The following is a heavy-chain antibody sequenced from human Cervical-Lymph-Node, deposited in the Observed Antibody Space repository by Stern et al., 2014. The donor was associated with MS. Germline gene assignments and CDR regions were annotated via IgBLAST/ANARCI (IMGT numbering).Heavy chain of an antibody. V-gene: IGHV4-30-4*01. CDR1: GGSISSGDYY. CDR3: ARGGEYYDSSGYSLLDY. J-gene: IGHJ4*02. Sequence: QEQLVESGPGLVKPSQTLSLTCTVSGGSISSGDYYWSWIRQPPGKGLEWIGYIYYSGSTYYNPSLKSRVTISVDTSKNQFSLKLSSVTAADTAVYYCARGGEYYDSSGYSLLDYWGQGTLVTVSS. CDR2: IYYSGST. D-gene: IGHD3-22*01.